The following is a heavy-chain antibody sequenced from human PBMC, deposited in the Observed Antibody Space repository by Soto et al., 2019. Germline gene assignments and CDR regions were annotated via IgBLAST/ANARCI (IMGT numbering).Heavy chain of an antibody. CDR1: GFTFSSKL. J-gene: IGHJ4*02. D-gene: IGHD1-1*01. V-gene: IGHV3-7*01. Sequence: GGPLRLSCAASGFTFSSKLMSWVRQAPGKGIEWVATIWPDGNDKYYVDSMRGRFTVSRDNAKASLYLQMNSLRVEYTVIYYCASLLGSVTTFDYWGQGTLVTVSS. CDR3: ASLLGSVTTFDY. CDR2: IWPDGNDK.